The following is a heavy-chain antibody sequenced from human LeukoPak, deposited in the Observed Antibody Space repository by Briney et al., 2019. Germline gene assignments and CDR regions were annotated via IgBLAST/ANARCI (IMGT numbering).Heavy chain of an antibody. CDR1: GYTFTGYY. CDR3: ARDLQNILPTTGGY. V-gene: IGHV1-2*02. CDR2: INPNSGGT. J-gene: IGHJ4*02. D-gene: IGHD2/OR15-2a*01. Sequence: GASVKVSCKASGYTFTGYYMHWVRQAPGQGLEWMGWINPNSGGTKYAQKFQGRVTMTRDTSISTAYMELSSLGSDDTAVYYCARDLQNILPTTGGYWGQGTLVTVSS.